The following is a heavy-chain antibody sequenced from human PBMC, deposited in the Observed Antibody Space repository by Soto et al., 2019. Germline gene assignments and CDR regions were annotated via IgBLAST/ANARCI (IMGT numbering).Heavy chain of an antibody. V-gene: IGHV2-5*02. CDR3: SRTVSFGELS. CDR2: IYWDDDK. J-gene: IGHJ5*02. Sequence: QITLKESGPTLVKPTQTLTLTCTFSGFSLSTSGVGVGWIRQPPGKALEWLALIYWDDDKRYSPSLKSRLTITKDTSKNQVVLTMTTVDPVDTAPDYCSRTVSFGELSWGQGTLVTVSS. CDR1: GFSLSTSGVG. D-gene: IGHD3-10*01.